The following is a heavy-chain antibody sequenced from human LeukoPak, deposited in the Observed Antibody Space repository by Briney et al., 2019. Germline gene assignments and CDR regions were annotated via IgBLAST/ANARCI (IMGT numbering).Heavy chain of an antibody. V-gene: IGHV4-59*01. Sequence: PSETPSLTCTVSGGSIRSYYWSWIRQSPGKGLEWIGYIYYSGSTNYNPSLKSRVTISVDTSKNQFSLRLTSVTAADTAVYYCARGAGGLDVWGQGTTVTVSS. J-gene: IGHJ6*02. D-gene: IGHD6-19*01. CDR3: ARGAGGLDV. CDR2: IYYSGST. CDR1: GGSIRSYY.